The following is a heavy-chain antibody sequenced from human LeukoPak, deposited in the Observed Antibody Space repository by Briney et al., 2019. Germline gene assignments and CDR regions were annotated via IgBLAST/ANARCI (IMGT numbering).Heavy chain of an antibody. CDR2: IKSKTDGGTT. J-gene: IGHJ4*02. V-gene: IGHV3-15*01. Sequence: GGSLRLSCAASGFTFSNAWMSWVRQAPGKGLEWVGRIKSKTDGGTTDYAAPVKGRFTISRDDSKNTLYLQMNSLKTEDTAVHYCTTGPPYGSGRDYWGQGTLVTVSS. CDR1: GFTFSNAW. D-gene: IGHD3-10*01. CDR3: TTGPPYGSGRDY.